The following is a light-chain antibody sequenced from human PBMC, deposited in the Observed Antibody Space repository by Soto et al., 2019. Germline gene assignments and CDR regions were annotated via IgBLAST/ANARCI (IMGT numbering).Light chain of an antibody. V-gene: IGKV3-15*01. CDR2: GAS. J-gene: IGKJ1*01. CDR1: QSVRSN. CDR3: QQSYNWPRT. Sequence: EIVMTQSPATLSVSPGEGVTLSCRAGQSVRSNLAWYQPKPGQAPRRLIHGASTRATGIQARFSGSGSGTDFTLSLRSLQSEDFAVYYCQQSYNWPRTFGQGTKVEL.